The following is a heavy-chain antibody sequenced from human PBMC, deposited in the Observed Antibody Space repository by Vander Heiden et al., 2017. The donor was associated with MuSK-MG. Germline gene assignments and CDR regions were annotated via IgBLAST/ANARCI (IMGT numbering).Heavy chain of an antibody. V-gene: IGHV4-31*03. Sequence: QVQLQESGPGLVKPSQTLSLTCTVPGGSISSGGYYWTWIRQHPGKGLEWIGYIYYSGNIYYNPSLESRVTISLDTSKNQFSLNLSSVTAADTAVYYCAREEGALDIWGQGTMVTVSS. J-gene: IGHJ3*02. CDR3: AREEGALDI. CDR1: GGSISSGGYY. CDR2: IYYSGNI.